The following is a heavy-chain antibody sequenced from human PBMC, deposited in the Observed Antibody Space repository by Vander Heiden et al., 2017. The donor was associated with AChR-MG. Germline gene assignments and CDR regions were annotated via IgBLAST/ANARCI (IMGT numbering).Heavy chain of an antibody. Sequence: QVQLVESGGGVVQPRRSLRLSCAASGFTFSSYGMHWVRQAPGKGLEWVAVIWSEGSKKYHADSVKGRFTISRDNSKNPLYLQMNRLRAEDTAVYYCARDKLTMVRGVIINGYYGMDVWGQGTTVTVSS. J-gene: IGHJ6*02. V-gene: IGHV3-33*01. D-gene: IGHD3-10*01. CDR2: IWSEGSKK. CDR1: GFTFSSYG. CDR3: ARDKLTMVRGVIINGYYGMDV.